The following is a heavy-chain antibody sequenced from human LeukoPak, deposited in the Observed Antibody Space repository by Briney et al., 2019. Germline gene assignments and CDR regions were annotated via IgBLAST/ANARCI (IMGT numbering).Heavy chain of an antibody. CDR2: ISYDGSNK. D-gene: IGHD3-3*01. V-gene: IGHV3-30*04. CDR3: AKEKNDFWSGYHPYYFDY. CDR1: GFTFSSYA. J-gene: IGHJ4*02. Sequence: GGSLRLSCAASGFTFSSYAMHWVRQAPGKGLEWVAVISYDGSNKYYADSVKGRFTISRDNSKNTLYLQMNSLRAEDTAVYYCAKEKNDFWSGYHPYYFDYWGQGTLVTVSS.